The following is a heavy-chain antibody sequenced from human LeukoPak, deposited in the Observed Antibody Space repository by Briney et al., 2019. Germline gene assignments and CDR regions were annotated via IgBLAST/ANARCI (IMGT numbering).Heavy chain of an antibody. CDR1: GGSISSFY. CDR2: ISYSGST. CDR3: ARGGSGYDWFDP. D-gene: IGHD5-12*01. J-gene: IGHJ5*02. V-gene: IGHV4-59*01. Sequence: PSETLSLTCTVSGGSISSFYWSWIRQPPGKGLEWIGYISYSGSTNYNPSLKSRVTISVDTSKHQFSLKLRSVTAADTAVYYCARGGSGYDWFDPWGQGTLVTVSS.